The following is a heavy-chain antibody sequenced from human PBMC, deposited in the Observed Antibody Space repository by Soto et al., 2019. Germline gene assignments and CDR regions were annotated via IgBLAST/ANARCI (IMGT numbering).Heavy chain of an antibody. CDR3: ARGEGVMEAFDI. J-gene: IGHJ3*02. CDR2: IYHSGST. CDR1: GGSISSGGYS. V-gene: IGHV4-30-2*01. Sequence: SETLSLTCAVSGGSISSGGYSWSWIRQPPGKGLEWIGYIYHSGSTYYNPSLKSRVTISVDRSKNQFSLKLSSVTAADTAVYYCARGEGVMEAFDIWGQGTMVTVSS. D-gene: IGHD2-8*01.